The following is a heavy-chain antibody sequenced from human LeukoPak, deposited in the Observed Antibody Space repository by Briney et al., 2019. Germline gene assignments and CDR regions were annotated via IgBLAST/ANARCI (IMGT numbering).Heavy chain of an antibody. V-gene: IGHV3-74*01. Sequence: GGSLRLSCAASGFTFSSYWMHWVRQVPGKGLVWVSRINTGGRSTSYVDTVKGRFTMSRDNAKNTLYLQMNSLRAEDTAVYYCVRDVWGDRDSYFDYWGQGTLVTVSS. CDR2: INTGGRST. D-gene: IGHD2-21*01. CDR3: VRDVWGDRDSYFDY. J-gene: IGHJ4*02. CDR1: GFTFSSYW.